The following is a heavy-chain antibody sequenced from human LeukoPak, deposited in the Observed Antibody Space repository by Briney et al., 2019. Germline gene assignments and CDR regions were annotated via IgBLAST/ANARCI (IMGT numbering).Heavy chain of an antibody. CDR1: GFTFSDYY. Sequence: GGSLRLSCAASGFTFSDYYMNWVRQAPGKGLEWVASISDRGTYIYYADSVKGRFTISRDNAENSLYLQMNSLRAEDTAVYYCANHLACGSTSCPPFDSWGQGTLVTVSS. CDR3: ANHLACGSTSCPPFDS. J-gene: IGHJ4*02. CDR2: ISDRGTYI. V-gene: IGHV3-21*01. D-gene: IGHD2-2*01.